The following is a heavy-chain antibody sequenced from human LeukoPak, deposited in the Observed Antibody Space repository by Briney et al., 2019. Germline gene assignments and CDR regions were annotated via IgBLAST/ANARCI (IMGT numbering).Heavy chain of an antibody. CDR1: GGSISNYY. Sequence: SETLSLTCTVSGGSISNYYWNWIRQPPGKGLEWIGYIYYSGSTNYNPSLKSRVTISVEKSRNQFSLKLTSVTAADTAVYYCARRSHMGSGWSDFDYWGQGTLVTVSS. D-gene: IGHD6-19*01. CDR2: IYYSGST. V-gene: IGHV4-59*08. CDR3: ARRSHMGSGWSDFDY. J-gene: IGHJ4*02.